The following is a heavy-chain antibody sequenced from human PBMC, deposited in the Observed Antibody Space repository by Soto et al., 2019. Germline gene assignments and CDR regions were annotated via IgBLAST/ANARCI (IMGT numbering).Heavy chain of an antibody. V-gene: IGHV4-39*01. J-gene: IGHJ2*01. CDR1: GGTISSSSYY. CDR3: AGIITGTTYFDL. CDR2: IYYSGST. Sequence: QLQLQESGRGLVKPSETLYLACTVSGGTISSSSYYWGWIRQPPGMGLEWIGSIYYSGSTYYNPSLKSRVTISVDTSKNQFSLKLSSVTAADTAVYYCAGIITGTTYFDLWGRGTLVTVSS. D-gene: IGHD1-20*01.